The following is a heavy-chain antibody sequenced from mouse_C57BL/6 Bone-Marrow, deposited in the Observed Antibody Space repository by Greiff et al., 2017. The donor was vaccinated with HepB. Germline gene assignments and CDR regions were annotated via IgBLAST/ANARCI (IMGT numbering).Heavy chain of an antibody. CDR3: ARGWFAY. CDR2: IDPANGNT. CDR1: GFNFKNTY. Sequence: EVQLQQSVAELVRPGASVKLSCTASGFNFKNTYMHWVKQRPEQGLEWIGRIDPANGNTKYAPKFQGKATITADTSSNTAYLQLSSLTSEDTAIYCCARGWFAYWGQGTLVTVSA. V-gene: IGHV14-3*01. J-gene: IGHJ3*01.